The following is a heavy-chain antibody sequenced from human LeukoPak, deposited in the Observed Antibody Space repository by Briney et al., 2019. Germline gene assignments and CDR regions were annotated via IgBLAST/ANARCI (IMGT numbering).Heavy chain of an antibody. CDR1: GGSISSSTYY. CDR2: IYYSGKT. J-gene: IGHJ1*01. CDR3: ASPTAGDDGGYFQH. D-gene: IGHD6-25*01. Sequence: SETLSLTCTVSGGSISSSTYYWGRIRQPPGKGLEWIGIIYYSGKTYYNPSLKSRVTISVDTSKNQFSLKLSSVTAADTAVYYCASPTAGDDGGYFQHWGQGTLVTVSS. V-gene: IGHV4-39*01.